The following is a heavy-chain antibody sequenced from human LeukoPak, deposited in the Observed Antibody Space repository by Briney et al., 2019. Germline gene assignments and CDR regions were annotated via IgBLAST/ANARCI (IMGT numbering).Heavy chain of an antibody. Sequence: AGGSLRLSCAASGFTFSSYATHWVRQAPGKGLEWVAVISYDGSNKYYADSVKGRFTISRDNSKNTLYLQMNSLRAEDTAVYYCARGGSGSIHAFDIWGQGTMVTVSS. V-gene: IGHV3-30-3*01. CDR2: ISYDGSNK. CDR3: ARGGSGSIHAFDI. CDR1: GFTFSSYA. D-gene: IGHD3-10*01. J-gene: IGHJ3*02.